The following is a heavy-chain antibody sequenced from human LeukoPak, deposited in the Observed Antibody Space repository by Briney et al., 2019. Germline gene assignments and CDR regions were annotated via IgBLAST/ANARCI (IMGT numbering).Heavy chain of an antibody. Sequence: SETLSLTCAVYGGSFSGYSWSWIRQPPGKGLEWIGEINHSGSTYYNPSLKSRVTISVDTSKNQFSLKLSSVTAADTAVYYCASLYYDFWSGYSDSFDPWGQGTLVTVSS. J-gene: IGHJ5*02. CDR3: ASLYYDFWSGYSDSFDP. D-gene: IGHD3-3*01. CDR2: INHSGST. CDR1: GGSFSGYS. V-gene: IGHV4-34*01.